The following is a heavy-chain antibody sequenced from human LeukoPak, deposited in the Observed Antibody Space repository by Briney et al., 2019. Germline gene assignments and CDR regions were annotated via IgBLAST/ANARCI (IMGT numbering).Heavy chain of an antibody. J-gene: IGHJ4*02. CDR3: ARDRGSTGYYYLDS. Sequence: SETLSLTCSVSGGPVTEYYWSWIRQPPGKGLEWIGYTYHTGSTNYSPSPKSRVTMSVDASRNQFSLKLVSVTAADTAVYYCARDRGSTGYYYLDSWGQGILVTVSS. V-gene: IGHV4-59*02. CDR2: TYHTGST. CDR1: GGPVTEYY. D-gene: IGHD1-26*01.